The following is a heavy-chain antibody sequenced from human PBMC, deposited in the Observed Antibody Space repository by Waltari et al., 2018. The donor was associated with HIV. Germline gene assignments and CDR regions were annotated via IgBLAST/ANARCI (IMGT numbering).Heavy chain of an antibody. CDR3: ARDSREDIVLMVYANWFDP. D-gene: IGHD2-8*01. CDR1: GGSISSSSYY. V-gene: IGHV4-39*07. Sequence: QLQLQESGPGLVKPSETLSLTCTVSGGSISSSSYYWGWIRQPPGKGLEWIGSIYYSGRTYYNPSLKSRVTISVDTSKNQFSLKLSSVTAADTAVYYCARDSREDIVLMVYANWFDPWGQGTLVTVSS. J-gene: IGHJ5*02. CDR2: IYYSGRT.